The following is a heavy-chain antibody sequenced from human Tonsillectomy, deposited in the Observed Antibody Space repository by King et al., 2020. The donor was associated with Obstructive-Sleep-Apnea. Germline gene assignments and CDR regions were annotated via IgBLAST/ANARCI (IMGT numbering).Heavy chain of an antibody. V-gene: IGHV3-7*03. Sequence: VQLVESGGGLVQPGGSLRLSCAASGFTFSSYWMSWVRQAPGKGLEWVANIKQDGSEKYYVDSVKGRFPISRDNAKNSLYQQMNSLRAEETAVYYCAGGYCSSTSCYALEDYYYGMDVWGQGTTVTVSS. CDR2: IKQDGSEK. CDR1: GFTFSSYW. CDR3: AGGYCSSTSCYALEDYYYGMDV. D-gene: IGHD2-2*01. J-gene: IGHJ6*02.